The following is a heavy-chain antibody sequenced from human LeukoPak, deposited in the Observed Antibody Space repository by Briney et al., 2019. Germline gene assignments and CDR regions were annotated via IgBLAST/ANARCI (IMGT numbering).Heavy chain of an antibody. D-gene: IGHD3-3*01. CDR2: ISAYNGNT. J-gene: IGHJ4*02. CDR3: ARDYYDFWSGYYMGSFDY. Sequence: ASVKVSCKASGYTFTSYGISWVRQAPGQGLEWMGWISAYNGNTNYAQKLQGRVTMTTDTSTSTAYMELRSLRSDDTAVYYCARDYYDFWSGYYMGSFDYWGQGTLVTVSS. CDR1: GYTFTSYG. V-gene: IGHV1-18*01.